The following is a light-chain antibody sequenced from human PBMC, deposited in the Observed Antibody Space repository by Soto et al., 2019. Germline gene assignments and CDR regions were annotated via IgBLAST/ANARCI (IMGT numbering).Light chain of an antibody. V-gene: IGKV3-11*01. CDR1: QSVSSY. J-gene: IGKJ5*01. CDR3: QHRSNCPLT. CDR2: DAS. Sequence: EIVLTQSPATLSSSLGERATLSCRASQSVSSYLAWYQQKPGKAPRLLIYDASNRATGVPARFSGSGSGTDFTLTISSLEPEDFAVYYCQHRSNCPLTFGQGTRLEIK.